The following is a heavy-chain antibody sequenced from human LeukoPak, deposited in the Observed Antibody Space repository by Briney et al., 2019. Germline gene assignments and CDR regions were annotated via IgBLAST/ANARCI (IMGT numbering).Heavy chain of an antibody. CDR1: GFTFSSYG. V-gene: IGHV3-23*01. J-gene: IGHJ4*02. CDR2: ISGSGGST. Sequence: PGGSLRLSCAASGFTFSSYGMSWVRQAPGKGLEWVSGISGSGGSTYYADSVKGRFTISRDNSKNTLYLQMNSLRAEDTAVYYCAKGRWIQLWLQGGTIDYWGQGTLVTVSS. D-gene: IGHD5-18*01. CDR3: AKGRWIQLWLQGGTIDY.